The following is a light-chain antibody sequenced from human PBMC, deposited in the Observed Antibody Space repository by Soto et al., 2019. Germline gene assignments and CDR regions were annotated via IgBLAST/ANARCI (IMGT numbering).Light chain of an antibody. CDR3: QQSYDMPWT. Sequence: DIQMTQSPSPLSASVGDTFTITFRASQSISHYLSWYQQKPGKAPQLLIYAASNLQTGVPSRFSGSGFGTDFTLTISSLQPEDFAAYYCQQSYDMPWTFGLGTKVDIK. J-gene: IGKJ1*01. CDR2: AAS. V-gene: IGKV1-39*01. CDR1: QSISHY.